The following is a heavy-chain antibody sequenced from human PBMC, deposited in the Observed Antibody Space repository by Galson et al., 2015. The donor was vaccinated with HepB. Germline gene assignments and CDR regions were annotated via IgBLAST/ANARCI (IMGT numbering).Heavy chain of an antibody. CDR3: ARQDYYGSGTYPPWYGLDV. V-gene: IGHV1-69*06. D-gene: IGHD3-10*01. CDR1: GGNFNNFA. Sequence: SAKVSCKASGGNFNNFAITWVRKAPGQGLEWVGRIIPAFGAANYAQKLQGRLTISADKSTGTAYMDLTNLRSEDTAVYYCARQDYYGSGTYPPWYGLDVWGQGTTVTVSS. J-gene: IGHJ6*02. CDR2: IIPAFGAA.